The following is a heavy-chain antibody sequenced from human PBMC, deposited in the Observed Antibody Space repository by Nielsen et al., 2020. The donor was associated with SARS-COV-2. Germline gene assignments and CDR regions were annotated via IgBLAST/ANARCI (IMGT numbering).Heavy chain of an antibody. CDR2: ISSSSSYI. CDR3: ARDGRVSWSYYSSPKGDY. J-gene: IGHJ4*02. D-gene: IGHD1-26*01. Sequence: GESLKISCAASGFTFSSYSMNWVRQAPGKGLEWVSSISSSSSYIYYADSVKGRFTISRDNAKNSLYLQMNSLRAEDTAVYYCARDGRVSWSYYSSPKGDYWGQGTLVTVSS. V-gene: IGHV3-21*01. CDR1: GFTFSSYS.